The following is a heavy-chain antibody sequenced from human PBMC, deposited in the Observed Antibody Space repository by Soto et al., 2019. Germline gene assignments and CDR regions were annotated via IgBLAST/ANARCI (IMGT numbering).Heavy chain of an antibody. CDR3: ARSDSVVVVAAKGWFDP. CDR2: ISAYNGNT. V-gene: IGHV1-18*01. J-gene: IGHJ5*02. D-gene: IGHD2-15*01. CDR1: GYTFTSYG. Sequence: GASVKVSCKASGYTFTSYGISWVRQAPGQGLEWMGWISAYNGNTNYAQKLQGRVTMTTDTSTSTAYMELRSLRSDDTAVYYCARSDSVVVVAAKGWFDPWGQGTLVTVSS.